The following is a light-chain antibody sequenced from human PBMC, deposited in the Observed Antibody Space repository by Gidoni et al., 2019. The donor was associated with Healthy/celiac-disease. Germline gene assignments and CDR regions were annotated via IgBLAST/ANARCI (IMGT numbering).Light chain of an antibody. CDR2: DAS. J-gene: IGKJ4*01. CDR1: QSVSSY. Sequence: EIVLTQSPATLSLSPGERATLACRASQSVSSYLDWYQQKPGQAPRLLIYDASNRATGIPARFSGSGSGTDFTLTISSLEPEDFAVYYCQQRSNWPPALTFGGXTKVEIK. V-gene: IGKV3-11*01. CDR3: QQRSNWPPALT.